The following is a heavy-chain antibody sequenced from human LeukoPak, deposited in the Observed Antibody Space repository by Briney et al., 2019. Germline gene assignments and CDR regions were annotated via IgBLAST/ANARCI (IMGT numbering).Heavy chain of an antibody. CDR2: IYYSGST. CDR3: AREYYGSSGYYNDY. Sequence: SETLSLTCTVSGGSISSYYWSWIRRPPGKGLEWIGYIYYSGSTNYNPSHKSRVTISVDTSKNQFSLKLTSVTAADTAVYYCAREYYGSSGYYNDYWGQGALVTVSS. V-gene: IGHV4-59*01. J-gene: IGHJ4*02. CDR1: GGSISSYY. D-gene: IGHD3-22*01.